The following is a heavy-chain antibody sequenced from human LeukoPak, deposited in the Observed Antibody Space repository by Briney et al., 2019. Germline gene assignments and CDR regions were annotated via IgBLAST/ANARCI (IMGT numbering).Heavy chain of an antibody. Sequence: PGGTLGLSCAASGFTVSSNYMSWVRQAPGKGLEWVSVIYSGGSTYYADSVKGRFSISRDNSKNTVYLQMNSLRVEDTAVYYCARELREHGVFDIWGQGIMVTVSS. D-gene: IGHD1-26*01. CDR3: ARELREHGVFDI. CDR1: GFTVSSNY. CDR2: IYSGGST. J-gene: IGHJ3*02. V-gene: IGHV3-66*01.